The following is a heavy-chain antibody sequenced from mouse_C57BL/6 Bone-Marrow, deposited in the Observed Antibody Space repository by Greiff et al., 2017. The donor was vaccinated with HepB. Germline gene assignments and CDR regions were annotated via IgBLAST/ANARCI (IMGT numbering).Heavy chain of an antibody. V-gene: IGHV1-69*01. D-gene: IGHD1-1*01. Sequence: QVQLQQSGAELVMPGASVKLSCKASGYTFTSYWMHWVKQRPGQGLEWIGEIDPSDSYTNYNQKFKGKSTLTVDKSSSTAYMQLSSLTSEDSAVYYCARSNYGNFDYWGQGTTLTVSS. CDR2: IDPSDSYT. CDR1: GYTFTSYW. CDR3: ARSNYGNFDY. J-gene: IGHJ2*01.